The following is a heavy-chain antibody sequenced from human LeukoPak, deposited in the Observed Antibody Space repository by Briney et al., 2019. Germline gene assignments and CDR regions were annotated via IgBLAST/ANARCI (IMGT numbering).Heavy chain of an antibody. V-gene: IGHV3-74*01. CDR3: VRGGAEYSNGHNWFDP. J-gene: IGHJ5*02. CDR1: GLTFSSHW. Sequence: PGGSLELSCAVSGLTFSSHWMHGGRQAPGKGLGWVSRINSYGSSTTYADSVKGRLTISRDNAKNTLYLQMNSLRAEDTAVYYCVRGGAEYSNGHNWFDPWGQGTLVTVSS. CDR2: INSYGSST. D-gene: IGHD2/OR15-2a*01.